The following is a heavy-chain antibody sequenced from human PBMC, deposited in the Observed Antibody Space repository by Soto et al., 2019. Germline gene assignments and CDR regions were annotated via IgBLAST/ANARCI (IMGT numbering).Heavy chain of an antibody. CDR1: GYSFTSYW. CDR3: ATLQYDFWSGYNDDAFGI. D-gene: IGHD3-3*01. J-gene: IGHJ3*02. V-gene: IGHV5-51*01. CDR2: IYPGDSDT. Sequence: PGESLKISCKGSGYSFTSYWIGWVRQMPGKGLEWMGIIYPGDSDTRYSPSFQGQVTISADKSISTAYLQWSSLKASDTAMYYCATLQYDFWSGYNDDAFGIWGQGTMVTVSS.